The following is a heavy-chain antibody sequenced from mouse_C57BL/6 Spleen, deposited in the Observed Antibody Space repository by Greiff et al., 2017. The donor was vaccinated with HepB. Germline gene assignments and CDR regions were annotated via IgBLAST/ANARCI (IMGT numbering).Heavy chain of an antibody. J-gene: IGHJ4*01. CDR1: GYTFTDYN. Sequence: VQLQQSGPELVKPGASVKMSCKASGYTFTDYNMHWVKQSHGKSLEWIGYINPNNGGTSYNQKFKGKATLTVNKSSSTAYMELRSLTSEDSAVYYCARDGGLRRYYAMDYWGQGTSVTVSS. V-gene: IGHV1-22*01. D-gene: IGHD2-4*01. CDR2: INPNNGGT. CDR3: ARDGGLRRYYAMDY.